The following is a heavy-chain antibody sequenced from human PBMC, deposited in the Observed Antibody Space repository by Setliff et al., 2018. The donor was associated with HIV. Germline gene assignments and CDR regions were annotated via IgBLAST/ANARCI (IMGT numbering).Heavy chain of an antibody. CDR3: ATDRGFCTLDY. J-gene: IGHJ4*02. Sequence: GGSLRLSCAASGFTFNSYWMSWVRQPPGKGLEWVAHIGGDGREKFYLDSVEGRFTISRDNARNSLYLQMNDLRAEDTAVYYCATDRGFCTLDYWGQGTLVTVSS. CDR2: IGGDGREK. V-gene: IGHV3-7*01. CDR1: GFTFNSYW. D-gene: IGHD2-8*01.